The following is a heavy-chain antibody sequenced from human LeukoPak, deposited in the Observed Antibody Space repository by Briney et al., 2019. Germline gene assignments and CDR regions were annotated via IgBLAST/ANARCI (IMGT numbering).Heavy chain of an antibody. CDR3: GRGPTTATYYFDY. CDR1: GGTFSSYA. D-gene: IGHD4-17*01. Sequence: GASVKVSCKASGGTFSSYAISWVRQAPGQGLEWMGGIIPIFGTANYAQKFQGRVTITTDESTSTAYMELSSLRSEDTAVYYCGRGPTTATYYFDYWGQGTLVTVSS. J-gene: IGHJ4*02. CDR2: IIPIFGTA. V-gene: IGHV1-69*05.